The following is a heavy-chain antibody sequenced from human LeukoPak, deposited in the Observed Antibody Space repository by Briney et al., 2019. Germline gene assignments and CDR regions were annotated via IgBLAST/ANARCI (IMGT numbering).Heavy chain of an antibody. CDR1: GYSFTDYY. CDR2: INPNSGVT. D-gene: IGHD3-9*01. V-gene: IGHV1-2*02. Sequence: ASVKVSCKASGYSFTDYYVHWVRQAPGQELGWLGWINPNSGVTTYGQKFPGRVTMTRDTSISTAYMELSRLRSDDTAGYYCAIILTGYIGGAFDIWGQGTMVTVSS. J-gene: IGHJ3*02. CDR3: AIILTGYIGGAFDI.